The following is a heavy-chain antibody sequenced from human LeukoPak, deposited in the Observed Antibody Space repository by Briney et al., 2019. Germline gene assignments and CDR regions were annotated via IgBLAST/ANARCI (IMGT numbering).Heavy chain of an antibody. CDR1: GFTFRNYW. CDR3: ARDGGLDTISDH. V-gene: IGHV3-7*01. J-gene: IGHJ4*02. D-gene: IGHD2-15*01. CDR2: TKQDRSTK. Sequence: GGSLRLSCAASGFTFRNYWMGWVRQAPRKGLEWGANTKQDRSTKYYADSVRGRFTTSRDNANNLLYLQMNRLRAEDRVVYCCARDGGLDTISDHWGQGNLGPVSS.